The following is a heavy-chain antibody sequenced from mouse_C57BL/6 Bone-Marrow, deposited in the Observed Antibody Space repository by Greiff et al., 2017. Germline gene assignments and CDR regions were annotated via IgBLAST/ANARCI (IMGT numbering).Heavy chain of an antibody. D-gene: IGHD1-1*01. CDR2: IDPENGDT. V-gene: IGHV14-4*01. CDR1: GFNIKDDY. Sequence: LVESGAELVRPGASVKLSCTASGFNIKDDYMHWVKQRPEQGLEWIGWIDPENGDTEYASKFQGKATITADTSSNTAYLQLSSLTSEDTAVYYCTDYYGSSPFYAMDYWGQGTSVTVSS. CDR3: TDYYGSSPFYAMDY. J-gene: IGHJ4*01.